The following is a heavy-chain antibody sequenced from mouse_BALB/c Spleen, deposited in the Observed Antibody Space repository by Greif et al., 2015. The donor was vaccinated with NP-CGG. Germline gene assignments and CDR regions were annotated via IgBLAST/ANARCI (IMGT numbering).Heavy chain of an antibody. CDR1: GFTFSSYT. CDR2: ISSGGSYT. Sequence: EVKLVESGGGLVKPGGSLKLSCAASGFTFSSYTMSWVRQTPEKRLEWVATISSGGSYTYYPDSVKGRFTISRDNAKNTLYLQMSSLKSEDTAMYYCTRDRDSWGQGTTLTVSS. CDR3: TRDRDS. J-gene: IGHJ2*01. V-gene: IGHV5-6-4*01.